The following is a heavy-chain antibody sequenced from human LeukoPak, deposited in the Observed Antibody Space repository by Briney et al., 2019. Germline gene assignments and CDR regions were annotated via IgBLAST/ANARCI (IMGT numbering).Heavy chain of an antibody. V-gene: IGHV4-38-2*02. CDR3: ARDARPHIVVVIAGDAFDI. CDR1: GFTFSSYA. D-gene: IGHD2-21*01. Sequence: GSLRLSCAASGFTFSSYAMSWVRQAPGKGLEWIGSIYHSGSTYYNPSLKSRVTISVDTSKNQFSLKLSSVTAADTAVYYCARDARPHIVVVIAGDAFDIWGQGTMVTVSS. CDR2: IYHSGST. J-gene: IGHJ3*02.